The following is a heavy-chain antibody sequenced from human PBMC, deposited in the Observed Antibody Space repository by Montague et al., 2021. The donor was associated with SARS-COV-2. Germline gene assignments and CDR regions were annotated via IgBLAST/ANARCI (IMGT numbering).Heavy chain of an antibody. CDR1: GDSVNRNY. J-gene: IGHJ4*02. V-gene: IGHV4-59*02. CDR3: AKASRGYGGDFDS. CDR2: IFYSGST. D-gene: IGHD4-23*01. Sequence: SETLSLTCTVSGDSVNRNYWSWVRQPPGKGLEWLGYIFYSGSTYNPSPNSRATMSLDTSKNHSSLNLISVTAADTAVYYCAKASRGYGGDFDSWGQGTLVIVSS.